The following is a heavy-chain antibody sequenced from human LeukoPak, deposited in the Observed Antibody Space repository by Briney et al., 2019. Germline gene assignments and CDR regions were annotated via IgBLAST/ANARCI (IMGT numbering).Heavy chain of an antibody. D-gene: IGHD2-2*01. V-gene: IGHV4-59*08. J-gene: IGHJ4*02. CDR2: IYYIGST. CDR3: ARHSRAYSSTSGTFEY. Sequence: PSETLSLTCTVSGASISDYYWSWIRQPPGKGLEWFGYIYYIGSTKYNPSLESRVTISIDTSKNHLYLKLSFVTAADTAMYYCARHSRAYSSTSGTFEYWGQGTLVTVSS. CDR1: GASISDYY.